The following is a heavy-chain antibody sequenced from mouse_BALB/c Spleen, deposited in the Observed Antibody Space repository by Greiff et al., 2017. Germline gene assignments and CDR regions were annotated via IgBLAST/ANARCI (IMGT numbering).Heavy chain of an antibody. CDR1: GFNIKDTY. D-gene: IGHD1-2*01. V-gene: IGHV14-3*02. Sequence: EVKLQQSGAELVKPGASVKLSCTASGFNIKDTYMHWVKQRPEQGLEWIGRIDPANGNTKYDPKFQGKATITADTSSNTAYLQLSSLTSEDTAVYYCARDYYGTAWFAYWGQGTLVTVSA. CDR2: IDPANGNT. J-gene: IGHJ3*01. CDR3: ARDYYGTAWFAY.